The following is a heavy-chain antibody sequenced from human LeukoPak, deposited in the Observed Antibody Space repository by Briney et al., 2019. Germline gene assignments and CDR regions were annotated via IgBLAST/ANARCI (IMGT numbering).Heavy chain of an antibody. D-gene: IGHD2-15*01. CDR3: ASIPLYCSGGSCYTFSY. J-gene: IGHJ4*02. CDR2: FDPEDGET. Sequence: ASEKVSCKVSGYTLAELSMHWVRQAPGKGLEWMGGFDPEDGETIYAQKFQGRVTMTEDTSTDTAYMELSSLRSEGTAVYYCASIPLYCSGGSCYTFSYWGQGTLVTVSS. V-gene: IGHV1-24*01. CDR1: GYTLAELS.